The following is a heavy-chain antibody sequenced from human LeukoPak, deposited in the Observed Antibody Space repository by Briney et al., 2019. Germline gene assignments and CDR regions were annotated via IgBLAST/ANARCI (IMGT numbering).Heavy chain of an antibody. CDR3: ARFGLRYYYAMDV. CDR2: ISSSGSTI. V-gene: IGHV3-48*03. Sequence: PGGSLRLSCAASGFTFSRYEMNWVRQAPGKGLEWVSYISSSGSTIYYADSVKGRFTISRDNAKNSLYLQMNSLRAEDTAVYYCARFGLRYYYAMDVWGQGTTVTVSS. CDR1: GFTFSRYE. J-gene: IGHJ6*02. D-gene: IGHD3-16*01.